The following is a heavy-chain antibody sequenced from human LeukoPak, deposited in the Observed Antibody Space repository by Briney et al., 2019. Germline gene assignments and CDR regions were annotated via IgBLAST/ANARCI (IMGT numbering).Heavy chain of an antibody. J-gene: IGHJ4*02. Sequence: KPSETLSLTCTVSGGSISSYYWSWIRQPPGKGLEWIGYMYYSGNTNYNPSLKSRVTISVDTSKNQVSLKLSSVTAADTAVYYCARHPTLDYYESSGYYAADGSFDYWGQGILVTVSS. CDR2: MYYSGNT. D-gene: IGHD3-22*01. CDR3: ARHPTLDYYESSGYYAADGSFDY. V-gene: IGHV4-59*08. CDR1: GGSISSYY.